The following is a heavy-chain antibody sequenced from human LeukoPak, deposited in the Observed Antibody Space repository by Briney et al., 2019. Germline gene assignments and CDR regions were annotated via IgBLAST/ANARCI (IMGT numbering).Heavy chain of an antibody. CDR2: ITSSSSII. J-gene: IGHJ4*02. CDR3: ARDGSSGWYPH. CDR1: GFAFSSCG. V-gene: IGHV3-48*01. D-gene: IGHD6-19*01. Sequence: GGSLRLSCAASGFAFSSCGMNWVRQAPGKGLEWLSYITSSSSIIYYADSVKGRFSISRDNAKNSLYLQMNSLRVEDTAVYYCARDGSSGWYPHWGQGTLVTVSS.